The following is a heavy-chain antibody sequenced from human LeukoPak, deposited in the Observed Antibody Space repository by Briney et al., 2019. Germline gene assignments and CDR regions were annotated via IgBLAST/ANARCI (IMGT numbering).Heavy chain of an antibody. Sequence: PGGSLRLSCAASGFTFSTSWMTWVRQAPGKGLEWVANIKQDGSEKYYVDSVKGRFTISRDNAKNSLYLQMNSLRAEDTAVYYCARDLSQEIDYGDYVIDYWGQGTLVTVSS. J-gene: IGHJ4*02. CDR3: ARDLSQEIDYGDYVIDY. V-gene: IGHV3-7*03. CDR2: IKQDGSEK. CDR1: GFTFSTSW. D-gene: IGHD4-17*01.